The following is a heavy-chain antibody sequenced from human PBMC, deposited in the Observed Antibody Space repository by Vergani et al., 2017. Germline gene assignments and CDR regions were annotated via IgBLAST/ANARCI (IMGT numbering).Heavy chain of an antibody. D-gene: IGHD5-24*01. CDR2: LLYSGTA. V-gene: IGHV4-39*01. CDR3: ARPLREGRDGYVTGAFDL. CDR1: GGSISSGDYY. Sequence: QVRLQESGPGLVKPSQTLSLTCTVSGGSISSGDYYWGWIRQSPGKGLEWIGSLLYSGTAYYNPSLKSRVTISADTSKNQFSLRLNSVTAADTAVYSCARPLREGRDGYVTGAFDLWGQGTVVIVSS. J-gene: IGHJ3*01.